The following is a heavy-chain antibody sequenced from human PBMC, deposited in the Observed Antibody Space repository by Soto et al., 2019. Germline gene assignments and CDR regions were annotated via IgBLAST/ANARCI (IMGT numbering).Heavy chain of an antibody. CDR3: ARDSQVWFDP. J-gene: IGHJ5*02. CDR1: GGSIRGHY. CDR2: IYSSGSS. V-gene: IGHV4-4*07. Sequence: PSETLSLTCTVSGGSIRGHYWSWIRQPAGKGLEWIGRIYSSGSSDYNPSLKSRVTLSVDTSKSQISLKMSSVTAAATAVYYGARDSQVWFDPWGQGTLVTVSS.